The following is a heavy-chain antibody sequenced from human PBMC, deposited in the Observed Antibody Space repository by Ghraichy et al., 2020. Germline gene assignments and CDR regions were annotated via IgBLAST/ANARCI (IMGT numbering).Heavy chain of an antibody. CDR1: GFTFSNSS. V-gene: IGHV3-23*01. J-gene: IGHJ4*02. CDR3: AKDQYDSSGLLNY. D-gene: IGHD3-22*01. CDR2: ITIRGEHT. Sequence: GGSLRLSCAVSGFTFSNSSLRWVRQAPGKGLDWVSAITIRGEHTYYADSVKGRFTISRDSSKNTLYLHMNGLRAEDTAIYYCAKDQYDSSGLLNYWGQGTLVTVSS.